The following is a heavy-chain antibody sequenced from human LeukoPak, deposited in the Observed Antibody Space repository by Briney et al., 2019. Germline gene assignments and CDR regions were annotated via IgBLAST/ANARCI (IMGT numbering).Heavy chain of an antibody. CDR1: GGSSSGHY. J-gene: IGHJ6*03. V-gene: IGHV4-34*01. CDR3: ARGGGNLLPFFDPKYYYYMDV. Sequence: SETLSLTCAVYGGSSSGHYWSWIRQPPGKGLEWIAEINHSGSTNYNASLRSRVTVYVDTSKNQFSLKLSSVTAADTAVYYCARGGGNLLPFFDPKYYYYMDVWGKGTTVTVSS. D-gene: IGHD3-9*01. CDR2: INHSGST.